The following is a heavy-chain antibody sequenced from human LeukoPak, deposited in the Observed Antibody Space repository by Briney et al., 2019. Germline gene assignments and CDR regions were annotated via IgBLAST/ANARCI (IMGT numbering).Heavy chain of an antibody. CDR3: ATVFTPINGYGSGSYSFLGSLDP. CDR1: GYTFTSYD. V-gene: IGHV1-8*01. D-gene: IGHD3-10*01. Sequence: ASVKVSCKASGYTFTSYDINWVRQATGQGLEWMGWMNPNSGNTGYAQKFQGRVTMTRNTSISTAYMELSSLRSEDPAVYCCATVFTPINGYGSGSYSFLGSLDPWGQGTLVTVSS. CDR2: MNPNSGNT. J-gene: IGHJ5*02.